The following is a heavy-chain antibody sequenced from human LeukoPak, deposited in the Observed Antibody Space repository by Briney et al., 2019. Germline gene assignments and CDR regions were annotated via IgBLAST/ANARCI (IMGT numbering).Heavy chain of an antibody. V-gene: IGHV3-15*01. CDR2: IKAKAHGGTI. CDR3: TTDGVGVEGATYDN. D-gene: IGHD1-26*01. Sequence: GGSLRLSCAASGFTLTNYWMSWVRQAPGKGLEWVGRIKAKAHGGTIEYAAPVKGRFTISRDDSKNTLYLQMNSLKTEDTAVYYCTTDGVGVEGATYDNWGQGTLVSVSS. CDR1: GFTLTNYW. J-gene: IGHJ4*02.